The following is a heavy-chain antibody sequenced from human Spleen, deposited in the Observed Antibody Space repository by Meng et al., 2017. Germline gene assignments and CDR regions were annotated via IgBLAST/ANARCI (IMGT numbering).Heavy chain of an antibody. Sequence: SETLFFTCAVYGGSFSGYYWSWIRRPPGKGLEWIGEINHSGSTNSNPSLKSRVTISLDTSKDQFSLKLSSVTAADTAVYYCARSYYGSTDAFDIWGQGTMVTVSS. CDR2: INHSGST. V-gene: IGHV4-34*01. CDR3: ARSYYGSTDAFDI. CDR1: GGSFSGYY. J-gene: IGHJ3*02. D-gene: IGHD3-10*01.